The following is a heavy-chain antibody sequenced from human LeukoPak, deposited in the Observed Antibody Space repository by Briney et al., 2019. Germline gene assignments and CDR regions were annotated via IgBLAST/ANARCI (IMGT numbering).Heavy chain of an antibody. CDR2: FDPEDGET. D-gene: IGHD1-14*01. CDR1: GYTLTELS. Sequence: ASVTVSCKVSGYTLTELSMHWVRQAPGKGLEWMGGFDPEDGETIYAQKFQGRVTMTEDTSTDTAYMELSGLRSEDTAVYYCATDGYKSYLRSGYGMDVWGQGTTVTVSS. V-gene: IGHV1-24*01. CDR3: ATDGYKSYLRSGYGMDV. J-gene: IGHJ6*02.